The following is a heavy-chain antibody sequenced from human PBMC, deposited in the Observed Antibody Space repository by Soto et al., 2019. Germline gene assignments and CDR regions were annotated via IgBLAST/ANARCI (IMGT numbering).Heavy chain of an antibody. CDR1: GYTFTSYY. J-gene: IGHJ4*02. D-gene: IGHD4-4*01. CDR2: INPSGGGT. CDR3: ARSLHYSFDY. V-gene: IGHV1-46*01. Sequence: QVQQVQSGAEVKKPGASVKVSCEASGYTFTSYYIHWVRQAPGQGLEWMAIINPSGGGTSFAQRFQGRVTMTRDTSTSTVYMELSSLRSEDTAVYYCARSLHYSFDYWGQGTLVTVSS.